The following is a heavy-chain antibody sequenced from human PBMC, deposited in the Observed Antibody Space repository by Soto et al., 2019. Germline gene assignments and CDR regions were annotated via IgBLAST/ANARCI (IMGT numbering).Heavy chain of an antibody. CDR2: VYHSGNS. V-gene: IGHV4-4*02. CDR1: GDSISSDKW. J-gene: IGHJ4*02. D-gene: IGHD6-13*01. CDR3: ARGERQQQRDY. Sequence: QVQLQESGPGLVKPSGTLSLTCAVSGDSISSDKWWSWVRQPPGKGLEWIGEVYHSGNSNYNPSRNSRVIISVDKSKHQFSLKLSSVTDADTAMDYCARGERQQQRDYWGQGTLVTVSS.